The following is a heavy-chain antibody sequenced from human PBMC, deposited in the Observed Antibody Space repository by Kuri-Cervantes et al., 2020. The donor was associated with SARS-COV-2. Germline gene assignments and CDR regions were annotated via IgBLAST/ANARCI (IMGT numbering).Heavy chain of an antibody. V-gene: IGHV1-2*04. CDR1: GYTFTGYY. D-gene: IGHD4-17*01. CDR3: ARSNPFRRLGFISQGGSADI. J-gene: IGHJ3*02. CDR2: INPNSGGT. Sequence: ASVKVSCKASGYTFTGYYMHWVRQAPGQGLEWMGWINPNSGGTNYAQKFQGWVTMTRDTSISTVYMELGRLRSDDSAVYYCARSNPFRRLGFISQGGSADIWGQGTMVTVSS.